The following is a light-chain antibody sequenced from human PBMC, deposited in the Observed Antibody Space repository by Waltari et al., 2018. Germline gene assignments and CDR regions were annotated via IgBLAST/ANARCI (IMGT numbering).Light chain of an antibody. CDR1: SGLNVGSYR. Sequence: AVLTQPSPLSASPGASARLTCALRSGLNVGSYRMYWYPQKPGSPPQFLLWYKSDSHNQQGNGVPSRFSSSKGSSANAGILLISGLQADDEADYYCMIWHDSACFFGGGTKLTVL. J-gene: IGLJ2*01. CDR2: YKSDSHN. V-gene: IGLV5-45*03. CDR3: MIWHDSACF.